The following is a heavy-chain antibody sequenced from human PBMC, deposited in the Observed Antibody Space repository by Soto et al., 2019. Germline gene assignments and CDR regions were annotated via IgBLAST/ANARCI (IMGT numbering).Heavy chain of an antibody. CDR1: GNSFTRYW. Sequence: RKIYCKGSGNSFTRYWICWSRQMPGKVLEWMGXIDPSDSYTHYXXSFQGNVXXXAAKSISTAYLQWSSLKASDTAMYYCATPRNGWAEGTLVTVS. V-gene: IGHV5-10-1*01. D-gene: IGHD2-8*01. J-gene: IGHJ4*02. CDR3: ATPRNG. CDR2: IDPSDSYT.